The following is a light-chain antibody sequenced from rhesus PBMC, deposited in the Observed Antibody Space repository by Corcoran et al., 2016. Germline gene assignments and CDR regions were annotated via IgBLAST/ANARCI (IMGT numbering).Light chain of an antibody. V-gene: IGKV1-21*01. Sequence: DIQMTQSPSSLSASAGDRVTITCRASQGISSWLARYQQKPGKAPKLLIYKASSLQSGVPSRFSGSGSGTDFTLTISSLQPEDFATYYCQQYSSAPLTFGGGTKVEIK. J-gene: IGKJ4*01. CDR3: QQYSSAPLT. CDR2: KAS. CDR1: QGISSW.